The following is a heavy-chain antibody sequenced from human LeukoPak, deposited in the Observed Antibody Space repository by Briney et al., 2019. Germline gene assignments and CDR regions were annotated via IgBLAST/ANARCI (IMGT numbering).Heavy chain of an antibody. V-gene: IGHV5-51*01. CDR1: GYSFTSYW. CDR3: AXQQRSGWSRYEP. D-gene: IGHD6-19*01. J-gene: IGHJ5*02. CDR2: IYPGDSDT. Sequence: GESLKISCKGSGYSFTSYWIGWVRQMPGRGLEWMGIIYPGDSDTRYSPSFQGQVTISADKSISTAYLQWSSLKASDTAMYYCAXQQRSGWSRYEPWGQGTLVTVSS.